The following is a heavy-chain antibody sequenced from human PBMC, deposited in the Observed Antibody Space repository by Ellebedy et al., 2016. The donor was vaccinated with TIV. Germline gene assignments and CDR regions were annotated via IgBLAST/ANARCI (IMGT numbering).Heavy chain of an antibody. V-gene: IGHV1-69*13. J-gene: IGHJ4*02. Sequence: AASVKVSCKVSGYTLTELSMHWVRQAPGQGLEWMGGIIPIFGTANYAQKFQGRVTITADESTSTAYMELSSLRSEDTAVYYCARGDSSGYYHLLDYWGQGTLVTVSS. CDR2: IIPIFGTA. CDR1: GYTLTELS. CDR3: ARGDSSGYYHLLDY. D-gene: IGHD3-22*01.